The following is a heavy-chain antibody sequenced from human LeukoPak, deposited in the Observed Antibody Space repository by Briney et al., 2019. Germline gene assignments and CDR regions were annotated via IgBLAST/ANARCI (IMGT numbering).Heavy chain of an antibody. Sequence: GASVKVSCKASGYTFTSYYMHWVRQAPGQGLEWMGIINPSGGSTSYAQKFQGRVTMTRDTSISTAYMELSRLRSDDTAVYYCARDLTTVTTPLGYWGQGTLVTVSS. CDR3: ARDLTTVTTPLGY. CDR1: GYTFTSYY. V-gene: IGHV1-46*01. J-gene: IGHJ4*02. D-gene: IGHD4-17*01. CDR2: INPSGGST.